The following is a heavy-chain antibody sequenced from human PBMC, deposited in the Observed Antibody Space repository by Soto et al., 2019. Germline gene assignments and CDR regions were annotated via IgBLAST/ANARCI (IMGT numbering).Heavy chain of an antibody. J-gene: IGHJ6*02. CDR3: ARAVSGDGYYYYGMDV. CDR1: GFTFSSYA. D-gene: IGHD1-26*01. V-gene: IGHV3-30-3*01. CDR2: ISYDGSNK. Sequence: QVQLVESGGGVVQPGRSLRLSCAASGFTFSSYAMHWVRQAPGKGLEWVAVISYDGSNKYYADSVKGRFTISRDNSKNTRYLQMNSLRAEDTAVYYCARAVSGDGYYYYGMDVWGQGTTVTVSS.